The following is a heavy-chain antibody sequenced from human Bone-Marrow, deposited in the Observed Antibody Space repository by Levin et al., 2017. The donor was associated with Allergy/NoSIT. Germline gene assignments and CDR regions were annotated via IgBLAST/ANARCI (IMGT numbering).Heavy chain of an antibody. CDR2: IWYDGSNK. D-gene: IGHD6-19*01. Sequence: PGESLKISCAPSGFIFNNYGMNWVRQAPGKGLEWVAVIWYDGSNKFYAESVKGRFTISRDNTKNMLYLQMNSLRAEDTAVYYCARGVGGYSSGWRDNHYGMDVWGQGTTVTVSS. J-gene: IGHJ6*02. CDR1: GFIFNNYG. V-gene: IGHV3-33*01. CDR3: ARGVGGYSSGWRDNHYGMDV.